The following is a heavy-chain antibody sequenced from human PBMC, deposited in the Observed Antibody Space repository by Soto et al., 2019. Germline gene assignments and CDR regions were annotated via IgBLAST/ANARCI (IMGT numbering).Heavy chain of an antibody. CDR2: IWYDGSQK. V-gene: IGHV3-33*01. D-gene: IGHD2-15*01. CDR1: GFNFSTYG. J-gene: IGHJ6*02. CDR3: ARVDCTRGSCRPYYYDDMDV. Sequence: PGGSLRLSCAASGFNFSTYGVNWVRQAPGKGLEWVAVIWYDGSQKYYADSVKGRFTVSRDNSKNPLYLQMNNLRVEDTAVYYCARVDCTRGSCRPYYYDDMDVWGQGTTVTVSS.